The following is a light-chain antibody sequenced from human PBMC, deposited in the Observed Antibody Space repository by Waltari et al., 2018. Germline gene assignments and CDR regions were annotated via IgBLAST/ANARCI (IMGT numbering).Light chain of an antibody. Sequence: EIVMTQSPLSLSVTPGEPAFISCRASQSLLHYNGRNYLDWYLQRPGQSPQLLIYLGSTRGSGVPDRISGSGSGTDFTLNISRVESEDVGVYYCMQALQTRPTFGGGTKVEIK. CDR3: MQALQTRPT. V-gene: IGKV2-28*01. J-gene: IGKJ4*01. CDR1: QSLLHYNGRNY. CDR2: LGS.